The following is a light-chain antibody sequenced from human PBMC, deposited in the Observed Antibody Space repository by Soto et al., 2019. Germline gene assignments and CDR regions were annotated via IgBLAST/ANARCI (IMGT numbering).Light chain of an antibody. CDR1: QSVSSN. CDR2: GAS. Sequence: EIVMTQSPATLSVSPGERATLSCRASQSVSSNLAWYQQKPGQAPRLLIYGASTRATGIPARFSGSGSGTELTLTISSLQSEDFALYYCQQYNNWRFTFGPGTKVDIK. J-gene: IGKJ3*01. CDR3: QQYNNWRFT. V-gene: IGKV3-15*01.